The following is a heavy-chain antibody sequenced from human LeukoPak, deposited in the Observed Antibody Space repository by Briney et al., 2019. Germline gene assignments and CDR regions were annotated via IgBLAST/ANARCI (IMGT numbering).Heavy chain of an antibody. CDR3: ARDVGFGGYSRGIFDY. J-gene: IGHJ4*02. CDR1: GFTFSSYE. D-gene: IGHD3-10*01. V-gene: IGHV3-48*03. Sequence: GGSLRLSCVASGFTFSSYEMNWVRQAPGKGLEWVSYISSSGSTKYYADSVKGRFTISRDNANNSLYLQMNSLKAEDAAVYYCARDVGFGGYSRGIFDYWGQGTLVTVSS. CDR2: ISSSGSTK.